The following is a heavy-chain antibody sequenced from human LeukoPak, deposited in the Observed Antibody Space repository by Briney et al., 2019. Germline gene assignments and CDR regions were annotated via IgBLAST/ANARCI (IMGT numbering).Heavy chain of an antibody. Sequence: GESLRISCKGSGYSLTSYWISWVRQVPGKGPEWMGRIDPSDSYTNYSPSFQGHVTISADKSISTAYLQWSSLKASDTAMYYCARLLIAAAGTGWYYYYGMDVWGKGTTVTVSS. J-gene: IGHJ6*04. CDR3: ARLLIAAAGTGWYYYYGMDV. D-gene: IGHD6-13*01. CDR1: GYSLTSYW. CDR2: IDPSDSYT. V-gene: IGHV5-10-1*01.